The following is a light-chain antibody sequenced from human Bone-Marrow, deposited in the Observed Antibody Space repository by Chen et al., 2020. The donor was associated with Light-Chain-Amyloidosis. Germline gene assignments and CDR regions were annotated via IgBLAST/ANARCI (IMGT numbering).Light chain of an antibody. V-gene: IGLV3-25*03. CDR2: RDT. J-gene: IGLJ2*01. Sequence: SYELTQPPSVSVSPGQTASITCSGDDLPTKYAYWYQQKPGQAPVLVIHRDTERPSGISARFSGCSSGTTATLTISGVQAGDEADYHCQSADSSGTYEVIFGGGTKLTVL. CDR1: DLPTKY. CDR3: QSADSSGTYEVI.